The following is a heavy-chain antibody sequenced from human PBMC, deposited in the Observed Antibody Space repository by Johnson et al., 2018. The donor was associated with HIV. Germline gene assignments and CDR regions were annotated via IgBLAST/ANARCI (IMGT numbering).Heavy chain of an antibody. V-gene: IGHV3-30*04. CDR2: IGCDGSSK. D-gene: IGHD3-22*01. CDR3: AREIVVDGDAFDI. CDR1: GFTFSSYV. Sequence: QVQLVESGGGLVQPGGSLRLSCAASGFTFSSYVMHWVRQAPGKGLEWVAPIGCDGSSKYYADSVKGRFTISRDNSKNTLYLQMNSLRAEDTAVFYCAREIVVDGDAFDIWGQGTMVTVSS. J-gene: IGHJ3*02.